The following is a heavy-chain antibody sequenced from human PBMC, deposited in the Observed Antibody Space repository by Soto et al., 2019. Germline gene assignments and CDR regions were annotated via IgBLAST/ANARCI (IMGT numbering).Heavy chain of an antibody. CDR1: GGSVSSGSNY. CDR2: IYYSGST. V-gene: IGHV4-61*01. Sequence: SETLSLTCTVSGGSVSSGSNYWSWIRQPPGKGLEWIGYIYYSGSTNYNPSLKSRVTISVDTSKNQFSLKLSSVTAADTAVYYCARVELLNDAFDIWRQGIMVTVSS. CDR3: ARVELLNDAFDI. J-gene: IGHJ3*02. D-gene: IGHD2-21*02.